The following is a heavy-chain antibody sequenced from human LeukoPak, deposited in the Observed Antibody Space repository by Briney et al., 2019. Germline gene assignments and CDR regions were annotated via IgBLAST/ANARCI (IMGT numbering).Heavy chain of an antibody. CDR1: GGSFSGYY. J-gene: IGHJ6*02. CDR2: INHSGST. V-gene: IGHV4-34*01. D-gene: IGHD3-16*01. Sequence: SETLSLTCAVYGGSFSGYYWSWIRQPPGKGLEWIGEINHSGSTNYNPSLKSRVTISVDTSKNQFSLKLSSVTAADTAVYYCARGRLRYGMDVWGRGTTVTVSS. CDR3: ARGRLRYGMDV.